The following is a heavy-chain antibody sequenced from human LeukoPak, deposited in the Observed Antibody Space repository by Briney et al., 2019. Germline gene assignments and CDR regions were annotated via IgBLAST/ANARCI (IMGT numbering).Heavy chain of an antibody. CDR1: GFTFSSYA. J-gene: IGHJ4*02. D-gene: IGHD5-12*01. CDR2: ISGSGGST. CDR3: AKHDVDIVATIAPLIDY. V-gene: IGHV3-23*01. Sequence: GGSLRLSCAASGFTFSSYAMSWVRQAPGKGLEWVSAISGSGGSTYYADSVKGRFTISRDNSKNTLYLQMNSLRAEDTAVYYCAKHDVDIVATIAPLIDYWGQGTLVTVSS.